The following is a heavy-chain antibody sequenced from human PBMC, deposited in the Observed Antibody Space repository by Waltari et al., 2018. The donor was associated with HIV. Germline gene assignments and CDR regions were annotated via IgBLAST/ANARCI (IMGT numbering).Heavy chain of an antibody. V-gene: IGHV4-39*01. Sequence: QLHLQESGPPLVKPSETLSLTCPVSTGYITQNYYWGWVRQSPGTGLEWIGTVYSTGISHYPPSLKSRLTLSVDSSRNQFSLTLTSVTAADTAVYFGATLKTVTGTVDDWGQGILVTVS. D-gene: IGHD4-17*01. J-gene: IGHJ4*01. CDR1: TGYITQNYY. CDR3: ATLKTVTGTVDD. CDR2: VYSTGIS.